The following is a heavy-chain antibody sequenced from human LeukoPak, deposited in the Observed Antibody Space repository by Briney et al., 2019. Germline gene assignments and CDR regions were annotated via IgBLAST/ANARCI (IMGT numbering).Heavy chain of an antibody. Sequence: PSETLSLTCAVSGGSISSHYWSWIRQPPGKGLEWIGYIYYSGSTNYNPSLKSRVTISVDTSKNQFSLKLSSVTAADTAVYYCARHGGYVKAFDYWGQGTLVTVSS. J-gene: IGHJ4*02. CDR2: IYYSGST. D-gene: IGHD5-12*01. CDR1: GGSISSHY. V-gene: IGHV4-59*11. CDR3: ARHGGYVKAFDY.